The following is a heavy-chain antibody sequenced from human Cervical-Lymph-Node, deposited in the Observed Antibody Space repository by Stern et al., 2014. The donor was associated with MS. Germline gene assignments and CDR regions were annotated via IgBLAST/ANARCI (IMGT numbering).Heavy chain of an antibody. J-gene: IGHJ6*02. V-gene: IGHV4-31*03. D-gene: IGHD4-17*01. CDR3: ARYGPPSYSDYGLDV. Sequence: QLQLQESGPGLVKPSQTLSLTCTVSGGSISSGGYYWSWIRQQPGKGLEWIGYIYYSGSTYYNPSLKSRVTISVDTSRTQFSLKLSSVTAADTAVYYCARYGPPSYSDYGLDVWGQGTTVIVSS. CDR1: GGSISSGGYY. CDR2: IYYSGST.